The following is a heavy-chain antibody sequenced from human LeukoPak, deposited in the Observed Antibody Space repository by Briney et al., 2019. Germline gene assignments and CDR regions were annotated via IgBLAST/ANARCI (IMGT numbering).Heavy chain of an antibody. CDR2: INHSGST. J-gene: IGHJ4*02. V-gene: IGHV4-34*01. CDR3: AGAGRRVDY. Sequence: SETLSLTCAVYGGSFSGYYWSWIRQPPGKGLEWIGEINHSGSTNYNPSLKSRVIISVDTSKDQFSLKLSSVTAADTAVYYCAGAGRRVDYWGQGTLVTVSS. CDR1: GGSFSGYY.